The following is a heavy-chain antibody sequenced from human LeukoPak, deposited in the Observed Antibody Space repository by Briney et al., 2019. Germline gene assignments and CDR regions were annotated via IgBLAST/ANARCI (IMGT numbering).Heavy chain of an antibody. D-gene: IGHD6-13*01. CDR2: ISGSGGST. V-gene: IGHV3-23*01. Sequence: GGSLRLSRAASGFTFSSYAMSWVHQAPGKGLEWVSAISGSGGSTYYADSVKGRFTISRDNSKNTLYLQMNSLRAEDTAVYYCAKHTGIAAAGFFDYWGQGTLVTVSS. J-gene: IGHJ4*02. CDR1: GFTFSSYA. CDR3: AKHTGIAAAGFFDY.